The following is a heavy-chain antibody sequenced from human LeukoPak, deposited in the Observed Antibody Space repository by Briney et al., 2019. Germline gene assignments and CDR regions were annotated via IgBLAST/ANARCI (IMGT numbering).Heavy chain of an antibody. CDR2: IRYDGRNE. J-gene: IGHJ4*02. Sequence: PGGSLRLSCAASGFTFSSYGMHWVRQAPGKGLEWVASIRYDGRNEYYADSVKGRFTISRDNSKNTLYLQMNSLRAEDTAVYYCAKSGGIAAAGTYWGQGTLVTVSS. V-gene: IGHV3-30*02. D-gene: IGHD6-13*01. CDR3: AKSGGIAAAGTY. CDR1: GFTFSSYG.